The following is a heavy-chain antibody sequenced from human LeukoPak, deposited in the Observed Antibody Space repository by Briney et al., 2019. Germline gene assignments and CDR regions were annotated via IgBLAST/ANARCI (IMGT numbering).Heavy chain of an antibody. Sequence: ASVKVSCRVSGDTLTEISIHWVRQTPGKGLEWMGGLHPEDREVIYAQKFQGRVTMTEDSSTDTAYMDLRSLRSEDTADYYCATAEQLVWGQGTLVTVSS. CDR3: ATAEQLV. J-gene: IGHJ4*02. V-gene: IGHV1-24*01. CDR1: GDTLTEIS. CDR2: LHPEDREV. D-gene: IGHD6-6*01.